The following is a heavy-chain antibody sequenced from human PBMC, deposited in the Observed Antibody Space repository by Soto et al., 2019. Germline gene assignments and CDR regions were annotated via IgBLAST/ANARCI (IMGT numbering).Heavy chain of an antibody. J-gene: IGHJ2*01. CDR1: GFTFSSYA. CDR2: ISGSGGST. V-gene: IGHV3-23*01. D-gene: IGHD1-26*01. Sequence: EVQLLESGGGLVQPGGSLRLSCAASGFTFSSYAMSWVRQAPGKGLEWVSAISGSGGSTYYADSVKGRFTISRDNSKNTVYLQMNSLRAEDTAVYYCAKGGGGSKLYWYFDLWGRGTLVTVSS. CDR3: AKGGGGSKLYWYFDL.